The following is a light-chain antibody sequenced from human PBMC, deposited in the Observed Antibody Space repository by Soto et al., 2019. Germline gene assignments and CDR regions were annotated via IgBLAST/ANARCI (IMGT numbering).Light chain of an antibody. V-gene: IGLV2-14*01. J-gene: IGLJ2*01. CDR3: SSYTSSSTPG. Sequence: QSVLTQPASVSGSPGKSITISCTGTSSDVGGYNYVSWYQQHPGKAPKLMIYEVSNRPSGVSNRFSGSKSGNTASLTISGLQAEDEADYYCSSYTSSSTPGFGGGTQLTVL. CDR1: SSDVGGYNY. CDR2: EVS.